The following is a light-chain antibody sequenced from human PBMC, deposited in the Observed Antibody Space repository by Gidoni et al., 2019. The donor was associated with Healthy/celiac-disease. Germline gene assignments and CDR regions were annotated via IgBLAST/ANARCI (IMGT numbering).Light chain of an antibody. CDR2: GAS. J-gene: IGKJ1*01. CDR1: QSVSSN. CDR3: QQYNNWPWT. Sequence: EIVMTHSPATLSVSPGERATLSCRASQSVSSNLAWYQQKPGQAPRLLIYGASTRATGIPARFSGSGSGTEFTLTISRLQSEDFAVYYCQQYNNWPWTFGQGTKVEIK. V-gene: IGKV3-15*01.